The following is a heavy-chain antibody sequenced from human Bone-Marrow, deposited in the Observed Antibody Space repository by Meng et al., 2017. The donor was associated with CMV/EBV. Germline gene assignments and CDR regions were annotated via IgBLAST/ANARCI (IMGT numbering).Heavy chain of an antibody. J-gene: IGHJ3*02. Sequence: GESLKISCAASGFTFSSYSMNWVRQAPGKGLEWVSSISSSSSYIYYADSVKGRFTISRDNAKNSLYLQMNSLRAEDTAVYYCARELPLGYCSSTSCYMGYRAFDIWGQGPMVTV. CDR3: ARELPLGYCSSTSCYMGYRAFDI. CDR2: ISSSSSYI. CDR1: GFTFSSYS. V-gene: IGHV3-21*01. D-gene: IGHD2-2*02.